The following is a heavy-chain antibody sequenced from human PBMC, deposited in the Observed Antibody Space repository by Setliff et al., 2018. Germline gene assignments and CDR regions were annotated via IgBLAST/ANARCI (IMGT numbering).Heavy chain of an antibody. V-gene: IGHV3-30*02. Sequence: GGSLRLSCAASGLAFSIYGIYWFRHTPGKGLEWVAYIRYDGSKKDYADHVRGRFTISRDDSKNTVSLEMNGLRVEDTAVYYCAKEIQARRGLVYDSSALAFDYWGQGTLVTVSS. CDR2: IRYDGSKK. J-gene: IGHJ4*01. CDR3: AKEIQARRGLVYDSSALAFDY. CDR1: GLAFSIYG. D-gene: IGHD3-22*01.